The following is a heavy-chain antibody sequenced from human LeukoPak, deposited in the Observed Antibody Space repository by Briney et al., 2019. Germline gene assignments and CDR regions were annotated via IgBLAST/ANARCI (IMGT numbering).Heavy chain of an antibody. CDR3: ARADRLHGGPYLIGP. D-gene: IGHD2-21*01. CDR2: INPNSGGT. CDR1: GYSFTDYY. J-gene: IGHJ5*02. Sequence: ASVRVSCKTSGYSFTDYYMHWVRQAPGQGLEWMGWINPNSGGTSSAQKFQGRVTMTRDTSITTVYMEVNWLTSDDTAIYYCARADRLHGGPYLIGPWGQGTLVTVSS. V-gene: IGHV1-2*02.